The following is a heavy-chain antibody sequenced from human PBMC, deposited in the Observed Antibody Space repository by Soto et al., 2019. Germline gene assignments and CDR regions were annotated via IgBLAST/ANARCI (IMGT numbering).Heavy chain of an antibody. D-gene: IGHD2-15*01. CDR2: TDHSGST. J-gene: IGHJ4*02. Sequence: SETLSLTCGVSGGPFNGYHWSWIRQPPGKGLEWIGETDHSGSTNHNPSLKSRVTVSIDTSKNQFSLKLSSVTAADTAVYYCARVVRGWSPHFDHWGQGTLVTVSS. CDR1: GGPFNGYH. CDR3: ARVVRGWSPHFDH. V-gene: IGHV4-34*01.